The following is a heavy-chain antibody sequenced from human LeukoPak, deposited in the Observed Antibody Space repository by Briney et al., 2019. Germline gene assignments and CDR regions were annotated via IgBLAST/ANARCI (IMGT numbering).Heavy chain of an antibody. J-gene: IGHJ5*02. CDR3: AATLAYGRFDP. CDR1: GGSISSYD. CDR2: IYTSGST. Sequence: PSETLSLTCTVSGGSISSYDWSWIREPAGKGLEWIGRIYTSGSTNYSPSLKRRVTMSVYTSKNQFSLKLSSMTPADTAVYYCAATLAYGRFDPWGQGTLVTVSS. D-gene: IGHD4-17*01. V-gene: IGHV4-4*07.